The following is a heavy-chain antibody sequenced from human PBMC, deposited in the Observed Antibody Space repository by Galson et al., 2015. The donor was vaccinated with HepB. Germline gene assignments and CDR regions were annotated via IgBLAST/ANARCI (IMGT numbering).Heavy chain of an antibody. CDR1: GFTFDDYA. Sequence: SLRLSCAASGFTFDDYAMHWVRQAPGKGLEWVSLISWDGGSTYYADSVKGRFTISRDNSKNSLYLQMHSLRAEDTALYYCTKETSPGYSSSGPFDYWGQGTLVTVSS. CDR3: TKETSPGYSSSGPFDY. J-gene: IGHJ4*02. CDR2: ISWDGGST. D-gene: IGHD6-13*01. V-gene: IGHV3-43D*03.